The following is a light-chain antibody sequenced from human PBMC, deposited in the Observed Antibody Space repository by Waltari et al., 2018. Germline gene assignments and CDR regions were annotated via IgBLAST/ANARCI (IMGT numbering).Light chain of an antibody. CDR2: VKSAGGR. V-gene: IGLV4-3*01. Sequence: LPVLTQPPSASALLGASIKLTCTLSSEHRNYTIEWYQQRPGRPPQFILKVKSAGGRIRGDGSPHRLMGSSSGADRYLTLSNLQSDDEAEYLCGESHTIDGQVGFVFGTGTKVTVL. CDR1: SEHRNYT. J-gene: IGLJ1*01. CDR3: GESHTIDGQVGFV.